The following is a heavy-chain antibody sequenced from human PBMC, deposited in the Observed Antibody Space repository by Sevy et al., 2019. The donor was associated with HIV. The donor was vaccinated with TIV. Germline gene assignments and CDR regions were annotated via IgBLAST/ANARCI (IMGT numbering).Heavy chain of an antibody. J-gene: IGHJ4*02. V-gene: IGHV3-23*01. CDR1: GFTFTSYA. Sequence: GESLKISCAASGFTFTSYAMNWVRQAPGKGLEWVSGISNSGGSTYYADSVRGRFTVSRDNSKNTVYLQLNSLRAEDTAIYYCAKEWTLLSGWYGELDYWGQGTLVTVSS. D-gene: IGHD6-19*01. CDR3: AKEWTLLSGWYGELDY. CDR2: ISNSGGST.